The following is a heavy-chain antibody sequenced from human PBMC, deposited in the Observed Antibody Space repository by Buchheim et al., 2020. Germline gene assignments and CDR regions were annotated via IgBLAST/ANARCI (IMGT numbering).Heavy chain of an antibody. CDR1: GFTFSSYG. CDR3: AKMYGNNYADDGMDV. J-gene: IGHJ6*02. V-gene: IGHV3-30*18. Sequence: QVQLVESGGGVVQPGRSLRLSCAASGFTFSSYGMHWVRQAPGKGLEWVALISYDGSDKYYADSVKGRFTISRDNSKKTLYLQMNSLRAEDTAVYYCAKMYGNNYADDGMDVWGQGT. D-gene: IGHD4-11*01. CDR2: ISYDGSDK.